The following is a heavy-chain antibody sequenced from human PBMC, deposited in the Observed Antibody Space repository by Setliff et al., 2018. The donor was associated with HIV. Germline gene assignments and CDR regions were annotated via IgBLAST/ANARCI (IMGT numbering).Heavy chain of an antibody. D-gene: IGHD3-22*01. CDR3: AKDRVWYYDSSGPFDY. J-gene: IGHJ4*02. CDR1: GFTFSDYY. Sequence: GGSLRLSCAASGFTFSDYYMSWIRQAPGKGLEWVSFISNSGSTIYFADSVKGRFTISRDNAKNSLYLQMNSLRAEDTAVYYCAKDRVWYYDSSGPFDYWGQGTLVTVSS. V-gene: IGHV3-11*04. CDR2: ISNSGSTI.